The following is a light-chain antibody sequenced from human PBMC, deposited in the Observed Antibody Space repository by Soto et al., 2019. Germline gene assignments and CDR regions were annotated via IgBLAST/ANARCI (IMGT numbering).Light chain of an antibody. CDR3: QQYDTSAT. CDR2: GAS. CDR1: QRVSASY. Sequence: EIVLTQSPGTLSLSPGERATLSYRASQRVSASYLAWYQQKPGQAPRLVIYGASSRATGFPDRFSGSGSGTDFTLTISRLEPEDFAVYYCQQYDTSATFGQGTKVDIK. J-gene: IGKJ2*01. V-gene: IGKV3-20*01.